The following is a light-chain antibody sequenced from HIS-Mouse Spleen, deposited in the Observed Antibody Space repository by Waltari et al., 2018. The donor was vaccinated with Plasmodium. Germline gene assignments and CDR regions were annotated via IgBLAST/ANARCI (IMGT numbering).Light chain of an antibody. CDR2: DGS. CDR1: SSDVGGYNY. V-gene: IGLV2-11*01. J-gene: IGLJ2*01. Sequence: QSALTQPRSVSGSPGQSVTISCTGTSSDVGGYNYVSWYQQHPGKAPKPMIYDGSKRPSGVTERFSGSKSGNTASLTISGLQAEDEADYYCCSYAGSYTWVFGGGTKLTVL. CDR3: CSYAGSYTWV.